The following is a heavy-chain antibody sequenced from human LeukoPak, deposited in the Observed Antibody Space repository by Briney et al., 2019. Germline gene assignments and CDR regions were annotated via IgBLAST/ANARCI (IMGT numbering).Heavy chain of an antibody. D-gene: IGHD3-22*01. J-gene: IGHJ4*02. V-gene: IGHV4-59*01. CDR1: GGSISSYY. Sequence: SETLSLTCTVSGGSISSYYWSWIRQPPGKGLEWIGYIYYSGSTNYNPSLKSRVTISVDTSKNQFSLKLSSVTAADTAVYYCARGRYDSSGHPPAFDYWGQGTLVTVSS. CDR2: IYYSGST. CDR3: ARGRYDSSGHPPAFDY.